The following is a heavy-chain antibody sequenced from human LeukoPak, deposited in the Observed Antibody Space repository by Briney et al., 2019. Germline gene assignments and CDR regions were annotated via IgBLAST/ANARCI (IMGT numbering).Heavy chain of an antibody. Sequence: PSETLSLTCTVSGDSISSYYWNWIRQSAGKGLEWIGRIWNTGSTNYNPSLKSRVTMSVDTSKNQFSLKLSSVTAADTAVYYWARGASSGYGNDYYYYMDVWGKGTTVTVSS. J-gene: IGHJ6*03. CDR2: IWNTGST. CDR1: GDSISSYY. D-gene: IGHD3-22*01. V-gene: IGHV4-4*07. CDR3: ARGASSGYGNDYYYYMDV.